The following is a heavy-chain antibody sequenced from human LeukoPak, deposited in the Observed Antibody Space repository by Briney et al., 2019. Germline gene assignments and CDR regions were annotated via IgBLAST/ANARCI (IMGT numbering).Heavy chain of an antibody. J-gene: IGHJ4*02. Sequence: GGSLRLSCAASGFTFGSYWMHWVRQAPGKGLVWVSRINSDGSSTSYADSVKGRFTISRDNAKNTLYLQMNSLRAEDTAVYYCARVPYYYGSGSYYPYFDYWGQGTLVTVSS. CDR3: ARVPYYYGSGSYYPYFDY. V-gene: IGHV3-74*01. D-gene: IGHD3-10*01. CDR2: INSDGSST. CDR1: GFTFGSYW.